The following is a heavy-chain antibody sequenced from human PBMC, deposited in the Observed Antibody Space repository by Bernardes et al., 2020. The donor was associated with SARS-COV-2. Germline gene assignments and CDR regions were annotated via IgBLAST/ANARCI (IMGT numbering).Heavy chain of an antibody. CDR2: ISIS. V-gene: IGHV3-21*01. J-gene: IGHJ4*02. D-gene: IGHD5-18*01. CDR1: GFSFSTYS. CDR3: ARGGSGNTYGFGDY. Sequence: GGSLRLSCAASGFSFSTYSMKWVRQAPGKGLEWVSSISISYADPVKGRFTISRDNAKNTVYLQMNSLRVEDTAVYYCARGGSGNTYGFGDYCGQGTLLTVSS.